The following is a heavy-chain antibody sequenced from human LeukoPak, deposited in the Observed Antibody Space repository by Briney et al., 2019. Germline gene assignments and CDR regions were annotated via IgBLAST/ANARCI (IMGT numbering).Heavy chain of an antibody. J-gene: IGHJ3*02. CDR1: GFTVSSNN. CDR2: ISSSGSTI. D-gene: IGHD3-16*01. CDR3: ARVQITWSWAFDI. V-gene: IGHV3-48*01. Sequence: GGSLRLSCAASGFTVSSNNMNWVRQAPGKGLEWVSYISSSGSTIYYADSVKGRFTISRDNAKNSLYLQMNSLRAEDTAVYYCARVQITWSWAFDIWGQGTMVTVSS.